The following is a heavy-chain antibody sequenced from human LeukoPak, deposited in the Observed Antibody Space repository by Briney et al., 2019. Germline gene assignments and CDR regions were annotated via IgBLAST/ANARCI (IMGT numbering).Heavy chain of an antibody. CDR1: GDSTNMNIFY. J-gene: IGHJ4*02. CDR2: NYYSGDT. CDR3: ARHEFDSGSLPYFDY. V-gene: IGHV4-59*08. Sequence: PSETLPLTCTVSGDSTNMNIFYWTWTRPPPGKGLEWMGNNYYSGDTNYNPSLKSRVTISVDTSKSQFSLKLSGVSAADTAVYYCARHEFDSGSLPYFDYWGQGILVTVSS. D-gene: IGHD3-10*01.